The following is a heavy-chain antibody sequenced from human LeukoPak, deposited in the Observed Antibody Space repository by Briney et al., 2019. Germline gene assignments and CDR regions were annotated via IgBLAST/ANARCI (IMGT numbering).Heavy chain of an antibody. CDR2: IKQDGSEK. Sequence: PGGSLRLSCAASGFTFSSYWMSWVRQAPGKGLEWVANIKQDGSEKYYVDSVKGRFTISRDNAKNSLYLQMNSLRAEDTAVYYCARINSGWYYYYYYMDVWGKGTTVTVSS. J-gene: IGHJ6*03. D-gene: IGHD6-19*01. CDR3: ARINSGWYYYYYYMDV. V-gene: IGHV3-7*01. CDR1: GFTFSSYW.